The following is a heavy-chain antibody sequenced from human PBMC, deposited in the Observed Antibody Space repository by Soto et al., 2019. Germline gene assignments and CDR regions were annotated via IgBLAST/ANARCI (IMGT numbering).Heavy chain of an antibody. CDR3: ARGWYCSGSSCYPFDY. V-gene: IGHV4-30-4*01. CDR2: IYYSGST. J-gene: IGHJ4*02. Sequence: SETLSLTCTVSGGSISSGDYYWSWIRQPPGKGLEWIGYIYYSGSTYYNPSLKSRVTISVDTSKNQFSLKLSSVTAADTAVYYCARGWYCSGSSCYPFDYWGRGTLVTVSS. CDR1: GGSISSGDYY. D-gene: IGHD2-15*01.